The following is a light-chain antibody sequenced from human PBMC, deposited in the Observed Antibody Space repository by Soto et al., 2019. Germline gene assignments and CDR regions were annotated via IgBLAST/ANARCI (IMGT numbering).Light chain of an antibody. CDR3: SSYTDSSNYV. Sequence: QSVLTQPASVSGSPGQSIIISCTGTSSDVGGYDYVSWYQQQPGKAPKLMIYQVTNRPSGVSNRFSGSRSGNTASLTISGLQAEDEADYYCSSYTDSSNYVFGTGTKLTVL. CDR1: SSDVGGYDY. CDR2: QVT. V-gene: IGLV2-14*01. J-gene: IGLJ1*01.